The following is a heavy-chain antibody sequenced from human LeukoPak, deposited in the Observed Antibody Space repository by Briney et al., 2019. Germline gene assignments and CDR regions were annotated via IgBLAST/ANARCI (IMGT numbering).Heavy chain of an antibody. CDR3: ATRSISMVRGAPFDY. CDR1: GFTFSSYA. CDR2: VSGSGGTT. D-gene: IGHD3-10*01. Sequence: PGGSLRLSCAASGFTFSSYAMSWVRQAPGKGLEWVSAVSGSGGTTYYADSVKGRFTISRDNSENTLYLQMNSLRAEDTAVYYCATRSISMVRGAPFDYWGQGTLVTVSS. J-gene: IGHJ4*02. V-gene: IGHV3-23*01.